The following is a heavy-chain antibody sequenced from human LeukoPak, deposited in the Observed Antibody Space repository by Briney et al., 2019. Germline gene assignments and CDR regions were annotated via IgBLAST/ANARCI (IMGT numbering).Heavy chain of an antibody. D-gene: IGHD2-2*01. V-gene: IGHV4-39*06. CDR3: ARAVVPAIPAYYYYMDV. CDR2: IYYSGST. CDR1: GGSISSSSYY. J-gene: IGHJ6*03. Sequence: SETLSLTCTVSGGSISSSSYYWGWIRQPPGKGLEWIGSIYYSGSTYYNPSLKSRVTISVDTSKNQFPLKLSSVTAADTAVYYCARAVVPAIPAYYYYMDVWGKGTTVTISS.